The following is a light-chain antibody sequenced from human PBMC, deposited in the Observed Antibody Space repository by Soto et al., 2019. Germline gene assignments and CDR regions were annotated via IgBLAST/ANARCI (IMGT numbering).Light chain of an antibody. V-gene: IGLV2-8*01. CDR2: EVS. J-gene: IGLJ1*01. CDR1: SSDVGGYNS. Sequence: QSALTQPPSASGSPGQSVTISCTGTSSDVGGYNSVSWYQQHPGKAPKLMIYEVSKRPSGVPDRFSGSKSGSTASLTVSGLQAEDEADYYCSSRAGSAPYVFGTGTKLTVL. CDR3: SSRAGSAPYV.